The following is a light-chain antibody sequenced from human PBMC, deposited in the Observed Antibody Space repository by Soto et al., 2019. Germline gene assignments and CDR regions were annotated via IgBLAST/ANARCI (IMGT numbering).Light chain of an antibody. V-gene: IGLV2-14*01. CDR2: EVN. CDR3: FSFTTTRTHV. J-gene: IGLJ1*01. Sequence: QSALTQPASLSGSPGQSITISCTGTSSDIGAYDYVSWFQQHPGKAPKLMISEVNNRPSGVSNRFSGSKSGNTAYLTISGLQVEDEAEYFCFSFTTTRTHVFGTGTKGTAL. CDR1: SSDIGAYDY.